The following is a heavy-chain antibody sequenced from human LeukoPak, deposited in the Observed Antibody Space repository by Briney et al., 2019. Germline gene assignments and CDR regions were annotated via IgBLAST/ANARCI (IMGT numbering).Heavy chain of an antibody. CDR3: ARLRIMITFGGVLTGLYFDY. J-gene: IGHJ4*02. D-gene: IGHD3-16*01. V-gene: IGHV4-34*01. CDR2: INHSGST. Sequence: SETLSLTCAVYGGSFSGYYWSWIRQPPGKGLEWIGEINHSGSTNYKSSLKSRVTISVDTSKNQFSLKLSSVTAADTAVYYCARLRIMITFGGVLTGLYFDYWGQGTLVTVSS. CDR1: GGSFSGYY.